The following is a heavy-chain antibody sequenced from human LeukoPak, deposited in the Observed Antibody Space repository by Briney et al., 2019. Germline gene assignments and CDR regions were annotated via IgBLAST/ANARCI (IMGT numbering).Heavy chain of an antibody. CDR3: TRVGYIDEGIDY. D-gene: IGHD5-24*01. CDR1: GFTFSSYS. V-gene: IGHV3-7*04. CDR2: IKQDGSKK. Sequence: GGPLRLSCAASGFTFSSYSMNWVRQAPGKGLEWVANIKQDGSKKSYVDSVKGRFTISRDNAKNSLYPQMNSLRAEDTAIYYCTRVGYIDEGIDYWGQGTLVTVSS. J-gene: IGHJ4*02.